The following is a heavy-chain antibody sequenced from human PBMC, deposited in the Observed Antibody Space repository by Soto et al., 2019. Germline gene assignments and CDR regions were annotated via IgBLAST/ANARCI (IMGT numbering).Heavy chain of an antibody. CDR2: IYPRGGTT. J-gene: IGHJ2*01. CDR1: GYNFTSTY. V-gene: IGHV1-46*01. D-gene: IGHD3-22*01. CDR3: ARVGYFLSWTGDHRDLLSVRARGSTDL. Sequence: GASVKLCCEASGYNFTSTYMPWGRQAPGQGLESMGIIYPRGGTTIYAQKFQGRVTMTRDTSTHTFYMELSSLRSEDTAMYYCARVGYFLSWTGDHRDLLSVRARGSTDL.